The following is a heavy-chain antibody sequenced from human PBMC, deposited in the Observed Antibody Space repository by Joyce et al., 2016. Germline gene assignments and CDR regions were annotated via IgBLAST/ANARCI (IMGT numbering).Heavy chain of an antibody. CDR2: MSYDGSNK. CDR3: ARALGWDSNSCHDY. CDR1: GFPVSNYG. J-gene: IGHJ4*02. Sequence: QVQLVESGGGVVQPGRSLRLSCAASGFPVSNYGMHWVRQAPGKGLEWVAVMSYDGSNKYYVDSVKGRFTISRDNSKNTLYLQMNSLRREDTAVYYCARALGWDSNSCHDYWGQGTLVTVCS. V-gene: IGHV3-30*03. D-gene: IGHD6-13*01.